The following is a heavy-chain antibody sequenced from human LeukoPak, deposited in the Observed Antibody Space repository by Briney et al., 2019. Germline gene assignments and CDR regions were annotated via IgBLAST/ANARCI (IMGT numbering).Heavy chain of an antibody. D-gene: IGHD2-8*02. CDR3: ARARLVRGPVTPLYYFDY. V-gene: IGHV1-8*03. CDR1: GYTFTTYD. J-gene: IGHJ4*02. Sequence: ASVKVSCKASGYTFTTYDINWVRQATGQGLEWMGWMNPNSANTGYAQKFQGRVTITRNTSISTAYMELNSLRSDDTAVYYCARARLVRGPVTPLYYFDYWGQGVLVTVSS. CDR2: MNPNSANT.